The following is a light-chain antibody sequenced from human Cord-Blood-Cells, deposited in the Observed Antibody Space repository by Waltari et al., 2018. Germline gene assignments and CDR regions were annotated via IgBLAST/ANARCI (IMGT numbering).Light chain of an antibody. J-gene: IGLJ1*01. CDR1: SSDVGGYNY. Sequence: QSALTQPASVSGSPGQSITISCTGTSSDVGGYNYVSWYQQHPGKAPKLMIYDVSNRPSGVSNRSSGSKSGNTASLTISGLQAEDEADYYCSSYTSSSTSLYVFGTGTKVTVL. CDR2: DVS. CDR3: SSYTSSSTSLYV. V-gene: IGLV2-14*01.